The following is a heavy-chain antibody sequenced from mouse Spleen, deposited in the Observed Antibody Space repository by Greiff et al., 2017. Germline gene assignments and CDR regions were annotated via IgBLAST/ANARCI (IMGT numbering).Heavy chain of an antibody. Sequence: QVTLKVSGPGILQPSQTLSLTCSFSGFSLSTSGMSVGWIRPPSGKGREWLAHIWWNDDKYYNPALKSRPTIPKDTSNNQVFLKIASVVTADTATYYCARIPYYYGSSYGYFDVWGAGTTVTVSS. CDR2: IWWNDDK. V-gene: IGHV8-8*01. D-gene: IGHD1-1*01. J-gene: IGHJ1*01. CDR3: ARIPYYYGSSYGYFDV. CDR1: GFSLSTSGMS.